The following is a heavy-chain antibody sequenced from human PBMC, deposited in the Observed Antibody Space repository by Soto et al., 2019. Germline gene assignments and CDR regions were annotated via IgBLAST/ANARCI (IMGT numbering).Heavy chain of an antibody. CDR3: ARDATLRFLEWVVQNGAFDI. CDR1: GFTFSSYG. Sequence: QVQLVESGGGVVQPGRSLRLSCAASGFTFSSYGMHWVRQAPGKGLEWVAVIWYDGSNKYYADSVKGRFTISRDNSKNTRYLQMNSLRAEDTAVYYCARDATLRFLEWVVQNGAFDIWGQGTMVTVSS. D-gene: IGHD3-3*01. J-gene: IGHJ3*02. CDR2: IWYDGSNK. V-gene: IGHV3-33*01.